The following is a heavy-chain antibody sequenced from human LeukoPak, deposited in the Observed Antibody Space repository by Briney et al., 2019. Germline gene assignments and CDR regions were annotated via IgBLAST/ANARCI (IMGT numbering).Heavy chain of an antibody. J-gene: IGHJ6*02. V-gene: IGHV4-34*01. D-gene: IGHD6-19*01. Sequence: SETLSLTCAVYGGSFSGYYWSWIRQPPGKGLEWIGEINHSGSTNYNPSLKSRVTISVDTSKNQFSLKLSSVTAADTAVYYCARSVGWAHYDYYYGMDVWGQGTTVTVSS. CDR2: INHSGST. CDR3: ARSVGWAHYDYYYGMDV. CDR1: GGSFSGYY.